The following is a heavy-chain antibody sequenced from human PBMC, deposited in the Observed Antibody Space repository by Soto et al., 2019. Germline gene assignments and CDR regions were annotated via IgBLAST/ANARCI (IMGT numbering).Heavy chain of an antibody. V-gene: IGHV1-3*01. Sequence: QVQLVQSGAEVKKPGASVKVSCKASGYSFTSFPIHWVRQAPGKGLECMGWINAANGYTRYSQKFQGRVTITRDTPATTAYMDPGSLTSKDTAVYYCARGGGLDDWGQGTLITVSS. CDR1: GYSFTSFP. CDR2: INAANGYT. J-gene: IGHJ4*02. D-gene: IGHD3-10*01. CDR3: ARGGGLDD.